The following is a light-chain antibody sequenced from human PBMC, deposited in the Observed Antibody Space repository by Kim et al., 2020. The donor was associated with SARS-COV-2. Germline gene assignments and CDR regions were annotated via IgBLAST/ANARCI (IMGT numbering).Light chain of an antibody. CDR3: QHYGGSPWT. Sequence: EIVLTQSPGTLSLSPGERATLSCTASQTISGNYLAWYQQTPGQAPRVLIHGASSRATGIPDRFSGSGSGTDFTLTISRLEPEDFAVYYCQHYGGSPWTFGHGTKVDIK. CDR2: GAS. CDR1: QTISGNY. J-gene: IGKJ1*01. V-gene: IGKV3-20*01.